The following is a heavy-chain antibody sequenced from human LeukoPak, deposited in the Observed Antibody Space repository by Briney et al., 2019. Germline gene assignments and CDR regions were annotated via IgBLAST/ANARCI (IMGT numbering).Heavy chain of an antibody. V-gene: IGHV3-21*01. Sequence: GGSLRLSCAASGFTFSGYSMNWVRQAPGKGLEWVSCISSSSSYIYYADSVKGRITISRDNAKNSLYLQMNSLRAEDTAVYYCAELGITMIGGVWGKGTTVTISS. CDR3: AELGITMIGGV. J-gene: IGHJ6*03. D-gene: IGHD3-10*02. CDR1: GFTFSGYS. CDR2: ISSSSSYI.